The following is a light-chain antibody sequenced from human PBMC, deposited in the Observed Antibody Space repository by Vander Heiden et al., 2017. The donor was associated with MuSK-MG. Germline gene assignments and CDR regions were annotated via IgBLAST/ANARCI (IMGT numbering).Light chain of an antibody. Sequence: QPVVTQEPSLTVSPGGTVTPTCGSSTGAVTSGHYPYWFQQQPAHHPRTLVNDTSSKRPWTPARCSASLLGGKAATLLSGAQPEDDAEEYCLHSYSSARLVFGGGTKLTVL. CDR2: DTS. J-gene: IGLJ3*02. CDR3: LHSYSSARLV. CDR1: TGAVTSGHY. V-gene: IGLV7-46*01.